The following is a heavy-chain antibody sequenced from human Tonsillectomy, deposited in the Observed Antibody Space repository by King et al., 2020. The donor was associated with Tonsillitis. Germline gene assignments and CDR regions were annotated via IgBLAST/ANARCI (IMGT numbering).Heavy chain of an antibody. V-gene: IGHV3-53*01. Sequence: VQLVESGGGLIQPGGSLRLSCAASGFSVSSNYMSWVRQAPGKGLEWVSVIYSGGNTYYADSVKGRFTISRDNSKNTLYLQMNTLRAEDTAVYYCARGAGTTFFYNYYGMDVWGQGTTXTVSS. CDR1: GFSVSSNY. J-gene: IGHJ6*02. CDR3: ARGAGTTFFYNYYGMDV. D-gene: IGHD1-7*01. CDR2: IYSGGNT.